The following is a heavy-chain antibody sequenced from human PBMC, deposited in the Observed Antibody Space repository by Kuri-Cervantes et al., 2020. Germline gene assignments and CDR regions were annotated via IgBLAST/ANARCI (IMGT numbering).Heavy chain of an antibody. CDR2: IWHDGSNK. Sequence: GESLKISCAASGFTFSSYGMHWVRQAPGKGLEWVAVIWHDGSNKYYADSVKGRFTISRDNSKNTLYLRMNSLRAEDTAVYYCAKTIVGATTDGYYGMDVWGQGTTVTVSS. V-gene: IGHV3-30*02. CDR1: GFTFSSYG. CDR3: AKTIVGATTDGYYGMDV. J-gene: IGHJ6*02. D-gene: IGHD1-26*01.